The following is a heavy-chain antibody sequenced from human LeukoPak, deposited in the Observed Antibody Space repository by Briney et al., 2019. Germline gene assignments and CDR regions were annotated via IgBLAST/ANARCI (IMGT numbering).Heavy chain of an antibody. CDR3: ARGLGYCSSASCYNVGSIDY. V-gene: IGHV3-48*03. CDR1: GFTFSTYE. J-gene: IGHJ4*02. D-gene: IGHD2-2*02. Sequence: TGGSLRLSCAASGFTFSTYEMNWVRQAPGKGLEWVSYMSSSGSTIHYADSVRGRFTISRDNDKNSLYLQMNSLRAEDTAVYYCARGLGYCSSASCYNVGSIDYWGQGTLVTVSS. CDR2: MSSSGSTI.